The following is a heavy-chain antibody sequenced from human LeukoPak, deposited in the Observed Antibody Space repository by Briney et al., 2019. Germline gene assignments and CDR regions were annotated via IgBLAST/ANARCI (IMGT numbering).Heavy chain of an antibody. D-gene: IGHD3-10*01. CDR2: ISSSGSTT. CDR1: GFTFSEYY. J-gene: IGHJ4*02. Sequence: PGGSLRLSCASSGFTFSEYYMSWIRQAPGKGREGGSYISSSGSTTYYADSVKGRFTISRDNAKNSLYMQMNRLRAEDTAVYYCAREMDGPYGSVSHLDYWGQGTLVTVSS. V-gene: IGHV3-11*01. CDR3: AREMDGPYGSVSHLDY.